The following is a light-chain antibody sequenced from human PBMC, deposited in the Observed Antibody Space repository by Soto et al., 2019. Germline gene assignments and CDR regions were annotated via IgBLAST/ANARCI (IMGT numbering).Light chain of an antibody. CDR1: QTVRNNY. CDR2: DAS. V-gene: IGKV3-20*01. CDR3: QQYGSSPL. Sequence: EFVLKQSPDTLSLAPGGRATLSCRASQTVRNNYLAWYQQKPGQAPRLLIYDASSRATGIPDRFSGSGSGTDFTLTISRLEPEDFAVYYCQQYGSSPLFGPGAKVDIK. J-gene: IGKJ3*01.